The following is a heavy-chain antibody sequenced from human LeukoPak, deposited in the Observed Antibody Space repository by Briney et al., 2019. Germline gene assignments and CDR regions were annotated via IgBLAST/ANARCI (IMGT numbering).Heavy chain of an antibody. Sequence: SETLSLTCTVSGGSISRGNYYWSWIRHPPGKGLEWVGCIYNRGTTYYNPSLKSRVTISVDTSTNQFSLKLSSVTAADTAVYYCARDGFSDAFDIWGQGTMVTVSP. CDR3: ARDGFSDAFDI. CDR1: GGSISRGNYY. J-gene: IGHJ3*02. CDR2: IYNRGTT. V-gene: IGHV4-30-4*08.